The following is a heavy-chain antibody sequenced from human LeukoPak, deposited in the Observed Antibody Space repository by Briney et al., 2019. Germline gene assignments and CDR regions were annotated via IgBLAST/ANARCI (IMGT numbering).Heavy chain of an antibody. D-gene: IGHD3-22*01. CDR3: ARVRYDSSGYYASDI. J-gene: IGHJ3*02. V-gene: IGHV1-2*04. Sequence: GASVKVSCKASGYTFTGYYMHWVRQAPGQGLEWMGWINLNSGGTKYAQKFQGWVTMTRDTSISTAYMELSSLRFEDTAVYYCARVRYDSSGYYASDIWGQGTMVTVSS. CDR1: GYTFTGYY. CDR2: INLNSGGT.